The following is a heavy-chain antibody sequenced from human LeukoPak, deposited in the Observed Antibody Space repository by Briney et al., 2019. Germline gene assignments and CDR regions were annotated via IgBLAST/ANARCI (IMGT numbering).Heavy chain of an antibody. CDR2: IKPGGNEK. D-gene: IGHD3-3*01. V-gene: IGHV3-7*03. Sequence: PGGSLRLSCAASGFTFDDYAMHWVRQGPGKGLEWVANIKPGGNEKYYVDSVKGRFTISRDNVKNSLYLQMNSLRAEDTAIYYCATFRFLGTWGQGTMVTVSP. J-gene: IGHJ3*01. CDR3: ATFRFLGT. CDR1: GFTFDDYA.